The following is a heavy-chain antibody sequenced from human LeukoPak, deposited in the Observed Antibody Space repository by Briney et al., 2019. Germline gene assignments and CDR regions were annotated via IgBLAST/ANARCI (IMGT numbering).Heavy chain of an antibody. CDR1: GGTFSSYA. V-gene: IGHV1-2*02. D-gene: IGHD6-19*01. J-gene: IGHJ4*02. Sequence: ASVKVSCKASGGTFSSYAISWVRQAPGQGLEWMGWINPNSGGTNYAQKFQGRVTMTRDTSISTAYMELSRLRSDDTAVYYCARDRGSGWKRDLDYWGQGTLVTVSS. CDR2: INPNSGGT. CDR3: ARDRGSGWKRDLDY.